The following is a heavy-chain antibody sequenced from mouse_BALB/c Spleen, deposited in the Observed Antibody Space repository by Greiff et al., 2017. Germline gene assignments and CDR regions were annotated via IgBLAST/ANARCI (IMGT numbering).Heavy chain of an antibody. D-gene: IGHD4-1*01. CDR3: ARDRDWDGAY. Sequence: VKLMESGPGLVAPSQSLSITCTVSGFSLTSYGVHWVRQPPGKGLEWLGVIWAGGSTNYNSALMSRLSISKDNSKSQVFLKMNSLQTDDTAMYYCARDRDWDGAYWGQGTLVTVSA. J-gene: IGHJ3*01. CDR2: IWAGGST. V-gene: IGHV2-9*02. CDR1: GFSLTSYG.